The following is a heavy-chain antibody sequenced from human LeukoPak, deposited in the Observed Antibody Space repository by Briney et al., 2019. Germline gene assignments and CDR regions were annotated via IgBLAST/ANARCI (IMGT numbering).Heavy chain of an antibody. CDR2: IYWNDDK. Sequence: SGPTLVNPTEALTLTCTFSGFSLSTSGVGVGWIRQPPGKALEWLALIYWNDDKRYSPSLKSGLTITEDTSKNQVVLTMTNMDPVDTATYYCAHIVVATTFDYWGQGTLVTVSS. CDR1: GFSLSTSGVG. CDR3: AHIVVATTFDY. J-gene: IGHJ4*02. V-gene: IGHV2-5*01. D-gene: IGHD5-12*01.